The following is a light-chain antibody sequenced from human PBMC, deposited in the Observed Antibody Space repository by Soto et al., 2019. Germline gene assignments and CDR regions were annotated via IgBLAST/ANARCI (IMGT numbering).Light chain of an antibody. J-gene: IGLJ2*01. CDR3: SSYAGSNNFGVV. V-gene: IGLV2-8*01. CDR2: EVS. CDR1: SSDVGGYNY. Sequence: QSALTQPPSASGSLGQSVTISCTGTSSDVGGYNYVSWYQQHPGKAPKLMIYEVSKRPSGVPDRFSGSKSGNTASLTVSGLQAEDEADYYCSSYAGSNNFGVVFGGGTKLTV.